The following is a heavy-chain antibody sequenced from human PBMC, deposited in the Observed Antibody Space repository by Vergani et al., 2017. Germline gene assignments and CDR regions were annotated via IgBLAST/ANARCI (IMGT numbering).Heavy chain of an antibody. CDR1: GFTFDDYA. CDR3: AKEMGGYDYGPLDY. CDR2: ICWNGGSI. V-gene: IGHV3-9*03. D-gene: IGHD5-12*01. Sequence: EVQLVEPGGALVQHGRSLRLSCAASGFTFDDYAMHWVRQGPGRGLEWVSGICWNGGSIGYADSVKGRFTSSRDKARNSLYVQMNSLRAGDMALYYCAKEMGGYDYGPLDYWGQGTLVTVSS. J-gene: IGHJ4*02.